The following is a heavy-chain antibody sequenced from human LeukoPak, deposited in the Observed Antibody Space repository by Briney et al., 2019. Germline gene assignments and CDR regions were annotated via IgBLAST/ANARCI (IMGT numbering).Heavy chain of an antibody. CDR2: ISGSGSST. J-gene: IGHJ5*02. CDR3: AKDTVAVAALFDP. Sequence: GGSLRLSCAASGFNFRDFAISWVRQAPGKGLEWLSSISGSGSSTYYADSVKGRFTISRDNSKNTLYLKMNSLRAEDTAVYYCAKDTVAVAALFDPWGQGTLVTVSS. V-gene: IGHV3-23*01. CDR1: GFNFRDFA. D-gene: IGHD6-19*01.